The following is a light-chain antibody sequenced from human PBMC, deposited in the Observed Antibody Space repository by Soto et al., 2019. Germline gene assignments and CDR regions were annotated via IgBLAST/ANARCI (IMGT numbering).Light chain of an antibody. V-gene: IGKV3-20*01. CDR2: GAS. J-gene: IGKJ1*01. Sequence: IVLTQSRGTLSLSPGERATLSCRASQGVSSSYLAWYQQKPGQAPRLLIYGASSRATGIPDRFSGSGSGTDVTLTISRLEPEDFALYYCQQYGSSPQTFGQGTKVEIK. CDR1: QGVSSSY. CDR3: QQYGSSPQT.